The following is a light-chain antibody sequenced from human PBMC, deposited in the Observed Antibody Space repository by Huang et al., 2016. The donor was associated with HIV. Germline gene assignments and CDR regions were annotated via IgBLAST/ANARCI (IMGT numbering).Light chain of an antibody. CDR3: QQYFSTPT. CDR2: CAS. V-gene: IGKV4-1*01. CDR1: QSVLYKSDKRNY. Sequence: IVMTQSPESLSVSLGERATINCKSSQSVLYKSDKRNYVAWYQEKPGQSPTVLIYCASTRQSGVPDRFRGSGSGTNFTLTIDSFQAEDVALYYCQQYFSTPTFGLGTKLEI. J-gene: IGKJ2*01.